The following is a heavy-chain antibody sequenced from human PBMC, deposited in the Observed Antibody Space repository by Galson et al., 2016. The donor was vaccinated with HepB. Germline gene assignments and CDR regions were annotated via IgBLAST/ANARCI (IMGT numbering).Heavy chain of an antibody. Sequence: SETLSLTCTVSGGSVSSGTYYWSWIRLPPGRGLECIGYIYSSGSTKYNPSLESRVTISVDTSKNQFSLKLSSVTAADTAVYYCARDSWYSSAWYGFDSWGQGTLVTVSS. J-gene: IGHJ4*02. CDR3: ARDSWYSSAWYGFDS. V-gene: IGHV4-61*01. CDR1: GGSVSSGTYY. D-gene: IGHD6-13*01. CDR2: IYSSGST.